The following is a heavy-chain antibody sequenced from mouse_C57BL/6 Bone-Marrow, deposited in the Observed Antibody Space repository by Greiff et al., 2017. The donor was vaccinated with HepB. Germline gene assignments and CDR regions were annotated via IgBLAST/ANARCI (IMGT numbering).Heavy chain of an antibody. V-gene: IGHV1-81*01. CDR3: ANYGSSPWYFDV. CDR1: GYTFPSYG. J-gene: IGHJ1*03. D-gene: IGHD1-1*01. Sequence: LAIPVSSLNLSCKASGYTFPSYGISWVNHIPGQGLEWIGEIYPRSGNTYYNEKFKGKATLTADKSSSTAYMELRSLTSEDSAVYFCANYGSSPWYFDVWGTGTTVTVSS. CDR2: IYPRSGNT.